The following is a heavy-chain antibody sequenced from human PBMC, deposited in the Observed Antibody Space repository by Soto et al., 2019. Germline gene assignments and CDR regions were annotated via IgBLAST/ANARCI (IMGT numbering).Heavy chain of an antibody. CDR1: GVTLRNTW. Sequence: GGYPRLSCGASGVTLRNTWMSWVRQAPGKEKESVARIKSKTDGETTDYAAPVRDRFTISSDDSETTLYLQMNSLKTEDTAVYYCSTDRRGAYDPQFVYWCQGTL. J-gene: IGHJ4*02. D-gene: IGHD5-12*01. CDR3: STDRRGAYDPQFVY. V-gene: IGHV3-15*01. CDR2: IKSKTDGETT.